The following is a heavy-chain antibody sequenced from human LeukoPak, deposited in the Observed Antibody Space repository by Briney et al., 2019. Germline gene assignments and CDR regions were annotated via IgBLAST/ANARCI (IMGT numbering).Heavy chain of an antibody. CDR1: GGSISSSDW. V-gene: IGHV4-4*02. J-gene: IGHJ5*02. Sequence: PSGTLSLTCAVSGGSISSSDWWSWVRQPPGKGLEWIGEIYHSGSTNYNPSLKSRVTISVDKSKNQFSLNLSSVTAADTAVYYCARARGQWILGWFDPWGQGTLVTVSS. D-gene: IGHD5-18*01. CDR2: IYHSGST. CDR3: ARARGQWILGWFDP.